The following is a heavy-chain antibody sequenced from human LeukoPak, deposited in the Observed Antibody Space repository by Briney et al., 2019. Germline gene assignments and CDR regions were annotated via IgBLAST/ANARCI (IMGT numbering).Heavy chain of an antibody. D-gene: IGHD6-6*01. V-gene: IGHV3-74*01. J-gene: IGHJ4*02. CDR3: TTDRSSIALRPH. Sequence: GGSLRLSCAASGFTFDDYGMSWVRRAPGKGLVWVSRINTDGSTTNYADSVKGRFTISRDNAKNTLYLQMNSLRAEDTAVYYCTTDRSSIALRPHWGQGTLVTVSS. CDR1: GFTFDDYG. CDR2: INTDGSTT.